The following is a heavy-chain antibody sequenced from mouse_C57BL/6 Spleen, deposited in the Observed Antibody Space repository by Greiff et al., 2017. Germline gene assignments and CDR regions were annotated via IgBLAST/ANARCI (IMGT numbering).Heavy chain of an antibody. CDR2: IRLKSDNYAT. CDR3: TGGTGTADY. D-gene: IGHD4-1*01. Sequence: EVMLVESGGGLVQPGGSMKLSCVASGFTFSNYWMNWVRQSPEKGLEWVAQIRLKSDNYATHYAESVKGRFTISRDDSKSSVYLQMNNLRAEDTGIYYCTGGTGTADYWGQGTTLTVSS. CDR1: GFTFSNYW. J-gene: IGHJ2*01. V-gene: IGHV6-3*01.